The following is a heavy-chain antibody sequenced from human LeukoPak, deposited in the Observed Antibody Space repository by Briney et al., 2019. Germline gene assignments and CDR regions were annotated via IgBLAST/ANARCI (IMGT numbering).Heavy chain of an antibody. J-gene: IGHJ3*02. Sequence: GASVKVSCKASGYTFTSYDINWVRQAPGQGLEWMGWMNPNSGNTGYAQKFQGRVTMIRNTSISTAYMELSSLRSEDTPVYYCARAKAMSHDAFDIWGQGTMVTVSS. V-gene: IGHV1-8*01. CDR3: ARAKAMSHDAFDI. CDR1: GYTFTSYD. CDR2: MNPNSGNT.